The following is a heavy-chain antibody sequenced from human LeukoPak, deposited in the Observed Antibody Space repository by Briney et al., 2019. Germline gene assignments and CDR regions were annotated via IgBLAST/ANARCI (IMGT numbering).Heavy chain of an antibody. D-gene: IGHD3-10*01. CDR2: IIPIFGTA. V-gene: IGHV1-69*13. J-gene: IGHJ4*02. CDR1: GGTFSSYA. CDR3: ARGDKGGSGSYYPFDY. Sequence: SVKVSFKASGGTFSSYAISWVRQAPGQGLEWMGGIIPIFGTANYAQKFQGRVAITADESTSTAYMELSSLRSEDTAVYYCARGDKGGSGSYYPFDYWGQGTLVTVSS.